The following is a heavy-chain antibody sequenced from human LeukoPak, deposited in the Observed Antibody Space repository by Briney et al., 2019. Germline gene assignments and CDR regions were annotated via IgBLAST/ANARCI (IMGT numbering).Heavy chain of an antibody. J-gene: IGHJ3*02. D-gene: IGHD3-16*01. CDR3: ARDRLWGEDDAFDI. Sequence: ASVKVSCKASGYTFTSYGISWVRQAPGQGLEWMGWISAYNGNTFYAQMLQGRGTITTDTSTSTAYMELRSLRSDDTAVYYCARDRLWGEDDAFDIWGQGTMVTVSS. CDR2: ISAYNGNT. CDR1: GYTFTSYG. V-gene: IGHV1-18*01.